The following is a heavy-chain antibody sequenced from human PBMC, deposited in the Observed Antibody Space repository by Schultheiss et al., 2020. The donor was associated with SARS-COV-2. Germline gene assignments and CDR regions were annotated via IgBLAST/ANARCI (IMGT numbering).Heavy chain of an antibody. CDR1: GFTFSSYA. D-gene: IGHD6-6*01. CDR2: ISSSSSYI. J-gene: IGHJ6*02. Sequence: GGSLRLSCAASGFTFSSYAMHWVRQAPGKGLEWVSSISSSSSYIYYADSVKGRFTISRDNAKNSLYLQMNSLRAEDTAVYYCARARPDKGGSRPYYYYGMDVWGQGTTVTVSS. V-gene: IGHV3-21*04. CDR3: ARARPDKGGSRPYYYYGMDV.